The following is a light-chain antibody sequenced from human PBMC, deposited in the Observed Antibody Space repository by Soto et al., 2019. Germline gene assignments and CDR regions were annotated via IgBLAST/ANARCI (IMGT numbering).Light chain of an antibody. V-gene: IGLV1-40*01. CDR2: GNS. Sequence: QAVLTQQPSVSGGPGQRVTISCTGSSSNIGAGYDVHWYQQLPGTAPKLLIYGNSNRPSGVPDRFSGSKSGTSASLAITGLQAEDEADYYCQSYDSSLSGYVFGTGTKVT. CDR3: QSYDSSLSGYV. CDR1: SSNIGAGYD. J-gene: IGLJ1*01.